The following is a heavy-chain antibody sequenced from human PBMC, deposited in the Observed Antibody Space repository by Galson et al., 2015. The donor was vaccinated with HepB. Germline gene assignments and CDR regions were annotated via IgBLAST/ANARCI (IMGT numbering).Heavy chain of an antibody. CDR3: ARGNETIGGAFDI. J-gene: IGHJ3*02. CDR2: IGDVGDT. CDR1: GFTFSRYD. D-gene: IGHD1-1*01. V-gene: IGHV3-13*01. Sequence: SLRLSCAASGFTFSRYDMHWVRQSTGEGLECVSSIGDVGDTNYATSVKGRFTISRDNANNFLYLQMNSLRVGDTAVYYCARGNETIGGAFDIWGQGTKVTVSA.